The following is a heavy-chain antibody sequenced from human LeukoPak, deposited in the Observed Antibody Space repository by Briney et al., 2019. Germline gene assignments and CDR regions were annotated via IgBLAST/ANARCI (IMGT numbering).Heavy chain of an antibody. Sequence: GGSLRLSCAASGFTFSSYAMHWVRQAPGKGLEWVAVISYDGSNKYYADSVKGRFTISRDNSKNTLYLQMNSLRAEDTAVYYCARDPYSGTYGDTYYYYMDVWGKGTTVTISS. CDR2: ISYDGSNK. V-gene: IGHV3-30*04. CDR3: ARDPYSGTYGDTYYYYMDV. D-gene: IGHD1-26*01. J-gene: IGHJ6*03. CDR1: GFTFSSYA.